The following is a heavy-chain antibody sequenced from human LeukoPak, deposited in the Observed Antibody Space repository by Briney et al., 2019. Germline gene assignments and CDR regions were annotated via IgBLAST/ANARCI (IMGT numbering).Heavy chain of an antibody. CDR3: ARQTRDGSGSRGYSFDF. CDR1: GYSFTTYW. D-gene: IGHD3-10*01. V-gene: IGHV5-51*01. Sequence: GESLKISCKGSGYSFTTYWIGWVRQIPGKGLEWMGIIYPGDSDTRYSPSFQGQVTISADKSISTAYLQWGSLKASDTAMYYCARQTRDGSGSRGYSFDFWGQGTLVTVSS. J-gene: IGHJ4*02. CDR2: IYPGDSDT.